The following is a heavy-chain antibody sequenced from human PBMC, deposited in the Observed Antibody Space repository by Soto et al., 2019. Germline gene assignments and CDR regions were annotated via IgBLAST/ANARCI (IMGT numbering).Heavy chain of an antibody. CDR1: GFTFSSYG. CDR2: ISGSGGGT. V-gene: IGHV3-23*01. D-gene: IGHD6-19*01. CDR3: AAKVGGWYNLDY. Sequence: EVQLLESGGGLVQPGGSLRLSCAASGFTFSSYGMSWVRQAPGKGLEWVSAISGSGGGTYYADSVQGRFTISRDNSKKELYLQMNSVKADDTAVYYCAAKVGGWYNLDYWGQGTLVTVSS. J-gene: IGHJ4*02.